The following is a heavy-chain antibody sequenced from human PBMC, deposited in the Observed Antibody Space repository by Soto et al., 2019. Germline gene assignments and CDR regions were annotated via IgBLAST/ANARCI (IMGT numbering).Heavy chain of an antibody. D-gene: IGHD2-2*01. Sequence: ASVKVSCKASGYTFTSYGITWVRQAPGQGLEWVGWISAYNGNSNYAQKYEGRVTMTTDTSTSTAYMELSSLRSDDTAVYYCARIADCSTTSCSFPSRFHVLGYYYYYGLDVWGQGTTVTVSS. V-gene: IGHV1-18*04. CDR3: ARIADCSTTSCSFPSRFHVLGYYYYYGLDV. CDR2: ISAYNGNS. CDR1: GYTFTSYG. J-gene: IGHJ6*02.